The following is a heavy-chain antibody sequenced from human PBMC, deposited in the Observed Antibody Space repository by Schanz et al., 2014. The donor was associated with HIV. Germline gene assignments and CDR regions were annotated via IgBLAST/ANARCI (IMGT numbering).Heavy chain of an antibody. CDR2: IIPIFPAA. Sequence: QVQLMQSGAEVRKPGASVKVSCKASGYTFTAFYMSWVRQAPGQGLEWVGGIIPIFPAANYAQKFQGRVTITADESTKTAYMELSNLRSEDTAVYYCARPHCGGARCSSSPFDYWGQGTLVTVSS. J-gene: IGHJ4*02. D-gene: IGHD2-15*01. CDR1: GYTFTAFY. V-gene: IGHV1-69*01. CDR3: ARPHCGGARCSSSPFDY.